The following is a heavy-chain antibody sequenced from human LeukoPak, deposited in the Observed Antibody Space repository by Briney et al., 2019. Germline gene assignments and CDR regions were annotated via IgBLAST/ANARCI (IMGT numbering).Heavy chain of an antibody. J-gene: IGHJ5*02. CDR1: GGSFSGYY. Sequence: PSETLSLTCAVYGGSFSGYYWSWIRQPPGKGLEWIGEINHSGSTNYNPSLKSRVTISVDTSKNQFSLKLSSVTAADTAVYYCARVVDVGPRYCSGGSCYPIPDWFDPWGQGTLVTVSS. V-gene: IGHV4-34*01. CDR3: ARVVDVGPRYCSGGSCYPIPDWFDP. D-gene: IGHD2-15*01. CDR2: INHSGST.